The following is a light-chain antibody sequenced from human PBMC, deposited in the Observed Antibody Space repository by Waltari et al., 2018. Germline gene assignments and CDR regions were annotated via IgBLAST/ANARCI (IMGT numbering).Light chain of an antibody. V-gene: IGLV4-69*01. Sequence: QLVLTQSPSASASLGASVKLTCTLNIGHSSNVVAWLQQQPEKGPRYLMKVNSDGSHSKGDEIPDRFSGSSSGAERYLTISSVQSEDEADYYCQTGGHGTWVFGGGTKLTVL. CDR2: VNSDGSH. CDR1: IGHSSNV. CDR3: QTGGHGTWV. J-gene: IGLJ3*02.